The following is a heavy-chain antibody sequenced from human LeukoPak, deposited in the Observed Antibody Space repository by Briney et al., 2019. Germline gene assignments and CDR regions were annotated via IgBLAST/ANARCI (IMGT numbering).Heavy chain of an antibody. V-gene: IGHV3-21*01. D-gene: IGHD3-10*01. CDR1: GFTFSSYS. Sequence: GGSLRLSCAASGFTFSSYSMNWVRQAPGKGLEWVSSISSSSSYIYYADSVKGRFTISRDNAKNSLYLQMNSLRAEDTAVYYCARDRSSEYYYGSGSYYNGYYFDYWGQGTLVTVSS. CDR2: ISSSSSYI. J-gene: IGHJ4*02. CDR3: ARDRSSEYYYGSGSYYNGYYFDY.